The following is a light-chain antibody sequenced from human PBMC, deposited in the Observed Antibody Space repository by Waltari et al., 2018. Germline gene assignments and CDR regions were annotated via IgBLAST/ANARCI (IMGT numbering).Light chain of an antibody. CDR3: QSYDTSLSVV. Sequence: QSVLTQPPSVSGAPGQRVTISCTGGGSNIGAGYDVHWYRQLPGKAPEPLIYCVNNRPSGFPDRFFGSLAGTSASLAITGLQAEDEADYYCQSYDTSLSVVFGGGTKLTV. CDR1: GSNIGAGYD. CDR2: CVN. J-gene: IGLJ2*01. V-gene: IGLV1-40*01.